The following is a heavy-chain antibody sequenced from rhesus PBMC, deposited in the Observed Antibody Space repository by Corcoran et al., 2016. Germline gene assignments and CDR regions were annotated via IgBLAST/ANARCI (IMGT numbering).Heavy chain of an antibody. V-gene: IGHV4-127*01. CDR2: IGGSSGYP. Sequence: QVQLQESGPGLVKPSETLPLTCAVSGPSISRGHGWSWLRQPPGMGLEWIGYIGGSSGYPNFNPSFKSRVTISKDTSKNRFSLKLSSLTAADTAVYYCARGNGSYYSGYYELDSWGQGVVVTVSS. D-gene: IGHD3-16*01. CDR1: GPSISRGHG. J-gene: IGHJ6*01. CDR3: ARGNGSYYSGYYELDS.